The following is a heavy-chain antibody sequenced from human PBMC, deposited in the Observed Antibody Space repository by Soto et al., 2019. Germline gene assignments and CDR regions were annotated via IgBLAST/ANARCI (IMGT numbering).Heavy chain of an antibody. CDR3: ARDSGRNKYYYYYGMDV. CDR1: GYTFTSYG. J-gene: IGHJ6*02. D-gene: IGHD6-25*01. CDR2: ISAYNGNT. V-gene: IGHV1-18*01. Sequence: QVQLVQSGAEVKKPGASVKVSCKASGYTFTSYGISWVRQAPGQGLEWMGWISAYNGNTNYAQKLQGRVTMTTDTSTITGYMELRSLRSDDTAVYYCARDSGRNKYYYYYGMDVWGHGTTVTVSS.